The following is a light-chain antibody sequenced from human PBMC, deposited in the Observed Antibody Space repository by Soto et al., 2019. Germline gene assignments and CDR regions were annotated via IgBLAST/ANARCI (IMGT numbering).Light chain of an antibody. CDR1: QSISNW. CDR2: DAS. J-gene: IGKJ1*01. V-gene: IGKV1-5*01. CDR3: QQYNSYSWT. Sequence: EIQMTQSPSTLSASLVYRFTITCRASQSISNWLAWYQQKPGKAPKLLIYDASSLESGVPSRFSGSGSGTEFTLTISSLQPDDFATYYCQQYNSYSWTFGQGTKVDIK.